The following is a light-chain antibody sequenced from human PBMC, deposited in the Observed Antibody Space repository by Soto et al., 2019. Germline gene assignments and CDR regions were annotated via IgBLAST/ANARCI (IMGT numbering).Light chain of an antibody. V-gene: IGLV2-8*01. CDR3: SSYAGSNSVV. J-gene: IGLJ2*01. CDR1: SSDVGGYDH. Sequence: QSALTQPPSASGSPGQSVTISCTGTSSDVGGYDHLSWYQQHPGKAPQLMIYEVNKRPSRIPDRFSGSKSDNTASLTVSGLQAEDEAYYYCSSYAGSNSVVFGGGTKLTVL. CDR2: EVN.